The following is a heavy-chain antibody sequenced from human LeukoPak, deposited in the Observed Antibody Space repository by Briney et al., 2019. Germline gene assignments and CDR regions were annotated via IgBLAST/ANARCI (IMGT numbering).Heavy chain of an antibody. V-gene: IGHV3-20*04. J-gene: IGHJ1*01. CDR1: GYTFDDYG. Sequence: GGSLRLSCAGSGYTFDDYGMRWVRQAPGKGLEWVAGINWNGGSTGYAASVKGRCTISRDNAKNALYLEMHSLRAEDTAFYYCVRLGRDGYTYGAAYWGQGTLVTVSS. D-gene: IGHD5-24*01. CDR2: INWNGGST. CDR3: VRLGRDGYTYGAAY.